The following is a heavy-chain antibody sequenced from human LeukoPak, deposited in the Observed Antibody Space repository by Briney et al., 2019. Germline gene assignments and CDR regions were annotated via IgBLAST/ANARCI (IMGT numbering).Heavy chain of an antibody. CDR1: GGSISSGGYY. Sequence: SQTLSLTCTVSGGSISSGGYYWSWIRQHPGKGLEWIGYIYYSESTYYNPSLKSRVTISVDTSKNQFSLKLSSVTAADTAVYYCARLCSSTSCYDAFDIWGQGTMVTVSS. J-gene: IGHJ3*02. V-gene: IGHV4-31*03. CDR3: ARLCSSTSCYDAFDI. D-gene: IGHD2-2*01. CDR2: IYYSEST.